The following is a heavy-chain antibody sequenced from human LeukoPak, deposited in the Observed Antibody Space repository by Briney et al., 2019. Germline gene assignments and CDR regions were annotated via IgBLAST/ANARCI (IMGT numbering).Heavy chain of an antibody. CDR3: ARDKHCSSTSCGYNWFDP. CDR1: GYTFTGYY. D-gene: IGHD2-2*01. J-gene: IGHJ5*02. V-gene: IGHV1-2*02. Sequence: ASVKVSCKASGYTFTGYYMHWVRQAPGQGLEWKGWINPNSGGTNYAQKFQGRVTMTRDTSISTAYMELSRLRSDDTAVYYCARDKHCSSTSCGYNWFDPWGQGTLVTVSS. CDR2: INPNSGGT.